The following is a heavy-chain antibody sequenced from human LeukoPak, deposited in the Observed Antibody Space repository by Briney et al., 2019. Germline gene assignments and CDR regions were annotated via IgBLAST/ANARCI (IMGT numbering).Heavy chain of an antibody. J-gene: IGHJ4*02. CDR3: ARGPGAYCSSTSCYGRGVDY. D-gene: IGHD2-2*01. CDR2: INHSGST. CDR1: GGSFSGYY. V-gene: IGHV4-34*01. Sequence: SETLSLTRAVYGGSFSGYYWSWIRQPPGKGLEWIGEINHSGSTNYNPSLKSRVTISVDTSKNQFSLKLSSVTAADTAVYYCARGPGAYCSSTSCYGRGVDYWGQGTLVTVSS.